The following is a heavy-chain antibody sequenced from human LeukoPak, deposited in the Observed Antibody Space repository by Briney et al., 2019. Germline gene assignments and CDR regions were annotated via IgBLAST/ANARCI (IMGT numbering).Heavy chain of an antibody. Sequence: ASVKVSCKASGYTFTGYYMHWVRQAPGQGLEWMGWINPNSGGTNYAQKFQGWVTMTRDTSISTAYMELSRPRSDDTAVYYCARDLYYAPNHYYYYGMDVWGQGTTVTVSS. CDR2: INPNSGGT. J-gene: IGHJ6*02. D-gene: IGHD2-2*01. CDR3: ARDLYYAPNHYYYYGMDV. V-gene: IGHV1-2*04. CDR1: GYTFTGYY.